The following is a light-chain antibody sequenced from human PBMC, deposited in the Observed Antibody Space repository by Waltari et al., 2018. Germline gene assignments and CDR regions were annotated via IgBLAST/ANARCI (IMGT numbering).Light chain of an antibody. CDR3: AAWDDSLNGVV. J-gene: IGLJ2*01. CDR1: SSNTGSNT. V-gene: IGLV1-44*01. Sequence: QSVLTQPPSASGTPGQRVTISCSGSSSNTGSNTVNWYQQPPGPAPTLLLYSNTPRPPGGPDRCSGSKSGTSASLAITGLQSEDEADYYCAAWDDSLNGVVFGGGTKLTVL. CDR2: SNT.